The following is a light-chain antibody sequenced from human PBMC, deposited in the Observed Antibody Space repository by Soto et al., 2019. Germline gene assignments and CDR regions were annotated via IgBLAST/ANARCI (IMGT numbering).Light chain of an antibody. CDR2: EVT. Sequence: QSALTQPASVSGSPGQSITISCTGTSGDIGSYNRVSWYQQHPGKAPKLIIYEVTDRPSGVSNRFSGSKSGNTASLTISGLQADVEADYYCSSYTTSSALQVFGTGTKLTVL. CDR1: SGDIGSYNR. CDR3: SSYTTSSALQV. V-gene: IGLV2-14*01. J-gene: IGLJ1*01.